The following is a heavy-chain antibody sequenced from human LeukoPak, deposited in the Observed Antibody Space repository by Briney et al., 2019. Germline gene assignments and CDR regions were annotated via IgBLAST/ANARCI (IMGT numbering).Heavy chain of an antibody. CDR3: AKDRSGYSYGYADY. CDR2: ISSNGGNT. J-gene: IGHJ4*02. Sequence: GGSLRLSCAASGFTFSSYAMHWVRQAPGKGLEYVSAISSNGGNTYYANSVKGRFTISRDNSKNTLYLQTGSLRTEDMAVYYCAKDRSGYSYGYADYWGQGTLVTVSS. D-gene: IGHD5-18*01. CDR1: GFTFSSYA. V-gene: IGHV3-64*01.